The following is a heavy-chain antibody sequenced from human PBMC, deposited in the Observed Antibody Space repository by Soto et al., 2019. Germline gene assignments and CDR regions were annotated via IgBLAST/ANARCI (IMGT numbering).Heavy chain of an antibody. CDR3: TRHTVDY. CDR1: GFSFSDSA. D-gene: IGHD4-4*01. J-gene: IGHJ4*02. V-gene: IGHV3-73*02. Sequence: EVQLVESGGGLVQPGGSLKLSCAASGFSFSDSAIHWVRQASGKGLEWVGRTRSKAHSYATAFAASVKGRFTISRDDSKNTVYLQMNSLKTEDTAVYYCTRHTVDYWGQGTLGTVSS. CDR2: TRSKAHSYAT.